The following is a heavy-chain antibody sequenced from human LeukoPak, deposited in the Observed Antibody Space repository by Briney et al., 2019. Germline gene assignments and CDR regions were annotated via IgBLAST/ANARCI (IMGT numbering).Heavy chain of an antibody. J-gene: IGHJ4*02. CDR2: INLNSGGT. V-gene: IGHV1-2*02. CDR1: GYTFTGYY. Sequence: ASVKVSCKASGYTFTGYYMHWVRQAPGQGLEWMGWINLNSGGTNYAQKFQGRVTMTRDTSISTAYMELSRLRSDDTAVYYCARDNSVPPILSYWGQGTLVTVSS. D-gene: IGHD3-10*01. CDR3: ARDNSVPPILSY.